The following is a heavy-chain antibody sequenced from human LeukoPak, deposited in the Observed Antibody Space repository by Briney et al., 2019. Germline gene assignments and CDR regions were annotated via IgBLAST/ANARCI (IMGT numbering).Heavy chain of an antibody. V-gene: IGHV4-61*02. Sequence: PSQTLSLTCTVSGGSISSGSYYWSWIRQPAGKGLEWIGRIYTSGSTNYNPSLKSRVTISVDTSKNQFSLKLSSVIAADTAVYYCAREGWKMTTVTTSWYFDLWGRGTLVTVS. CDR3: AREGWKMTTVTTSWYFDL. CDR2: IYTSGST. D-gene: IGHD4-17*01. CDR1: GGSISSGSYY. J-gene: IGHJ2*01.